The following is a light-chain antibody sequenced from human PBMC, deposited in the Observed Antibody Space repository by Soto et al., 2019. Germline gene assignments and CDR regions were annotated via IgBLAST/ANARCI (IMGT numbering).Light chain of an antibody. CDR1: QSVSSTF. V-gene: IGKV3-20*01. CDR3: QQYGSSGA. J-gene: IGKJ1*01. Sequence: ATVSLRASQSVSSTFLAWYQQKPGQAPRLLIYDASRRATGIPARFSGSGSGTDFTLTISMLEPEAFAVYYCQQYGSSGAFGQRT. CDR2: DAS.